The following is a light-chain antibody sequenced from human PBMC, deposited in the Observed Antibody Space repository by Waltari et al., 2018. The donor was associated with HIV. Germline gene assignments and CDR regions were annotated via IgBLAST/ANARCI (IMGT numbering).Light chain of an antibody. J-gene: IGLJ1*01. CDR2: AVS. CDR1: TRHVGGYNS. V-gene: IGLV2-14*03. Sequence: ALTQPASVSWSPAQSITISCTGTTRHVGGYNSASFYQLHPSKAPNLMIYAVSNRPSGVSNRFSGSKSDNTASLTISGLQAEDEADYYCSSYTSTSAVYVFGTGTEVTGL. CDR3: SSYTSTSAVYV.